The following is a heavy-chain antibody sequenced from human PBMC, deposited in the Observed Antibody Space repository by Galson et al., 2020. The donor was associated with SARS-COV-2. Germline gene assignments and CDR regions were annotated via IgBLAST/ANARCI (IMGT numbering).Heavy chain of an antibody. CDR2: ISFDGSNK. CDR3: ARHYGDYATYYCDY. D-gene: IGHD4-17*01. Sequence: GESLKISCTASEFPFTAYAMHWVRQAPGKGLEWVAVISFDGSNKYYADSVKGRFTISSDNSKNTLYLQMNSLRAEDTAVYYCARHYGDYATYYCDYWGQGTLVTVSS. V-gene: IGHV3-30-3*01. CDR1: EFPFTAYA. J-gene: IGHJ4*02.